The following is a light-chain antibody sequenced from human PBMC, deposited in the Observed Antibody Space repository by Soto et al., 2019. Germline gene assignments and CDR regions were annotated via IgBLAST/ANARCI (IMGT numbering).Light chain of an antibody. CDR1: QSVSSSY. V-gene: IGKV3-20*01. CDR3: HQYGSSRGT. J-gene: IGKJ4*01. CDR2: GAS. Sequence: EIVLTQSPGTLSLSPGERATLSCRASQSVSSSYLAWYQQKPGQAPRLLIYGASSRATGIPDRFSGSGSGTDFTLTISRLEPEDFAVYYCHQYGSSRGTFGGGTKVEIK.